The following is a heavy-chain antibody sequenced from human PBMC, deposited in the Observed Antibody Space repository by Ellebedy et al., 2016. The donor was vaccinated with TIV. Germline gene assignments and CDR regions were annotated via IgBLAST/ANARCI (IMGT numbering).Heavy chain of an antibody. D-gene: IGHD1-26*01. J-gene: IGHJ4*02. Sequence: GGSLRLSCAASGFTFSSYAMSWVRQAPGKGLEWVSAISGSGGSTYYADSVKGRFTISRDNSKNTLYLQMNSLRAEDTAVYYCAKDGVKVGGSYSGYWGQGTLVTVSS. CDR3: AKDGVKVGGSYSGY. V-gene: IGHV3-23*01. CDR2: ISGSGGST. CDR1: GFTFSSYA.